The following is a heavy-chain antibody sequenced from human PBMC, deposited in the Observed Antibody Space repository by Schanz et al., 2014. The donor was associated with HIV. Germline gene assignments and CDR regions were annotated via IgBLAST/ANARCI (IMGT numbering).Heavy chain of an antibody. J-gene: IGHJ4*02. CDR3: ARRSSDGGYYDN. CDR2: ISWNSGSI. D-gene: IGHD2-15*01. V-gene: IGHV3-9*01. Sequence: VQLVESGGGVVQPGTSLRLSCVTSGFRFSSYAMHWVRQAPGKGLEWVSGISWNSGSIGYADSVKGRFTISRDNAKNTLYLQMNSLRDEDTAVYYCARRSSDGGYYDNWGQGILVTVSS. CDR1: GFRFSSYA.